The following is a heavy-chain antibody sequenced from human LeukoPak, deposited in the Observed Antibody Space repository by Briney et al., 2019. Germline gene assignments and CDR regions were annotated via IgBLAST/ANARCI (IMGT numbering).Heavy chain of an antibody. D-gene: IGHD3-10*01. J-gene: IGHJ5*02. CDR1: GFTFSSYA. CDR3: ARGKRFMVRGAFFDP. CDR2: ISYDGSNK. V-gene: IGHV3-30*04. Sequence: PGGSLRLSCAASGFTFSSYAMHWVRQAPGKGLEWVAVISYDGSNKYYADSVKGRFTISRDNSKNTLYLQMNSLRAEDTAVYYCARGKRFMVRGAFFDPWGQGTLVTVSS.